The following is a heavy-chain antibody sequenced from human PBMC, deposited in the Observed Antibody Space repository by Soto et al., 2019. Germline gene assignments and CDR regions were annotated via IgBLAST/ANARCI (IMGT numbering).Heavy chain of an antibody. J-gene: IGHJ4*02. CDR2: ISYDGSNK. V-gene: IGHV3-30-3*01. CDR1: GFTFSSYA. Sequence: GGSLRLSCAASGFTFSSYAMHWVRQAPGKGLEWVAVISYDGSNKYYADSVKGRFTISRDNSKNTLYLQMNSLRAEDTAVYYCARERKSYSSSWYVFEHWGQGTRVTVSS. CDR3: ARERKSYSSSWYVFEH. D-gene: IGHD6-13*01.